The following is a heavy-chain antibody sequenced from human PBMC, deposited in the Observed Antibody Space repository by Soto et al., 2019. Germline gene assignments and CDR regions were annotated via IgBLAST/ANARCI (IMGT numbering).Heavy chain of an antibody. J-gene: IGHJ4*02. Sequence: EVQLLESGGGLVQPGGSLRLSCAASGFTFSSYAMSWVRQAPGKGLEWVSAISGSGGSTYYADSVKGRFTISRDNSKNTLYLQMNSLRAEDTAVYYCAKGVRSLWGVIVPFDYWGQGTLVTVSS. CDR1: GFTFSSYA. V-gene: IGHV3-23*01. CDR2: ISGSGGST. CDR3: AKGVRSLWGVIVPFDY. D-gene: IGHD3-16*02.